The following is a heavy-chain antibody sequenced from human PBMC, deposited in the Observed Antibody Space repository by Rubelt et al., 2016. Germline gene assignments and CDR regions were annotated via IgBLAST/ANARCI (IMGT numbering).Heavy chain of an antibody. CDR3: ARSDNTSFEVVKN. CDR2: IGSSSRRI. Sequence: EVHLVESGGGLVQPGGSLRLSCAASGFTFSSNSMNWVRQAPGKGLEWVSYIGSSSRRIYYADSVMGRFTVSRDNAKNSLFLKMNSLRDEDTAVYYCARSDNTSFEVVKNWGQGTLVTVSS. CDR1: GFTFSSNS. J-gene: IGHJ4*02. D-gene: IGHD3-3*01. V-gene: IGHV3-48*02.